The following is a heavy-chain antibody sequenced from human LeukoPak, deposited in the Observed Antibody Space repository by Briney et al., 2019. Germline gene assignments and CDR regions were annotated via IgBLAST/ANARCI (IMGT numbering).Heavy chain of an antibody. CDR3: ARPSDRYDSSGFGAFDI. Sequence: SETLSLTYTVSGGSISSYYWSWIRQPPGKGLEWIGYIYYSGSTNYNPSLKSRVTISVDTSKNQFSLKLSSVTAADTAVYYCARPSDRYDSSGFGAFDIWGQGTMVTVSS. CDR2: IYYSGST. CDR1: GGSISSYY. J-gene: IGHJ3*02. D-gene: IGHD3-22*01. V-gene: IGHV4-59*08.